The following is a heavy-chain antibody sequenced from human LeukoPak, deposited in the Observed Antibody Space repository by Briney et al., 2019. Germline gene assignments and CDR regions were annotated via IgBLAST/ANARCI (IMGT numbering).Heavy chain of an antibody. CDR1: GLTLSSYA. Sequence: GGSLRLSRAASGLTLSSYAMSGVRQAPGKGLEWVSAISGSGGSTYYADSVKGRSTISRDNSKNTLYLQMSSLRAEDTAVYYCAKDTVVLALAESMGFDYWGQGTLVTVSS. D-gene: IGHD3-3*02. J-gene: IGHJ4*02. CDR3: AKDTVVLALAESMGFDY. CDR2: ISGSGGST. V-gene: IGHV3-23*01.